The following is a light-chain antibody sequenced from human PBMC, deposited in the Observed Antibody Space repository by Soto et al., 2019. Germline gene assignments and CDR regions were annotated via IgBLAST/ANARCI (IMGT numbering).Light chain of an antibody. CDR3: QQYGSSPFT. CDR1: QSVSSSY. CDR2: GAS. J-gene: IGKJ3*01. Sequence: ENVLTRSPGTLSLSPGERATLSCRASQSVSSSYLAWYQQKPGQAPRLLIYGASSRATGIPDRFSGSGSGTDFTLTISRLEPEDFAVYYCQQYGSSPFTFGPGTKVDIK. V-gene: IGKV3-20*01.